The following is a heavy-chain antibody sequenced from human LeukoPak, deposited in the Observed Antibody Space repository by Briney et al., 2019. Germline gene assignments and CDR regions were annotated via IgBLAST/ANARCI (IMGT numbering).Heavy chain of an antibody. CDR3: ARDFGGTRAFDI. CDR1: GFTFSSYS. Sequence: GGSLRLSCAASGFTFSSYSMNWVRQAPGKGLEWVSSISSSSSYIYYADSVKGRFTISRDNAKNSLYLQMNSLRAEDTDVYYCARDFGGTRAFDIWGQGTMVTVSS. CDR2: ISSSSSYI. V-gene: IGHV3-21*01. J-gene: IGHJ3*02. D-gene: IGHD1-1*01.